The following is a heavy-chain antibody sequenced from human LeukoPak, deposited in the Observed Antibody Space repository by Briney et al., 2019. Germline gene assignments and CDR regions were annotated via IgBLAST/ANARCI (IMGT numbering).Heavy chain of an antibody. CDR2: THPSGNT. V-gene: IGHV4-4*09. J-gene: IGHJ5*02. CDR3: ARKAPKKGWFDP. Sequence: PSETLSLTCTVSAGSTNSYYWSWIRQPPGKGLEWIGYTHPSGNTNYSPSLKSRVTISIDTSRNQFSLKLSSVTAADTAVYFCARKAPKKGWFDPWGQGTLVTVSS. CDR1: AGSTNSYY.